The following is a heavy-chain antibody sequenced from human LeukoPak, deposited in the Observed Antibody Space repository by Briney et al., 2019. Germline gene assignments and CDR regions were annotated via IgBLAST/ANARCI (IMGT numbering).Heavy chain of an antibody. Sequence: GASVKVSCKASGYTFTNYGINWVRQAPGQGLEWMGWISAYSGNTNYVQKLQGRVTMTRNTSISTAYMELSSLRSEDTAVYYCARAGSYFNLCDYWGQGTLVTVSS. J-gene: IGHJ4*02. D-gene: IGHD3-10*01. CDR2: ISAYSGNT. CDR1: GYTFTNYG. CDR3: ARAGSYFNLCDY. V-gene: IGHV1-18*01.